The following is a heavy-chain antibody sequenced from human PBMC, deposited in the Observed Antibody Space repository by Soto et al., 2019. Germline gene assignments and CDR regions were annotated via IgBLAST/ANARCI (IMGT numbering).Heavy chain of an antibody. Sequence: PXXTLTLTCTVSGGSISSYYWSWIRQPPGXXXXXIXXXSHXXSNXXXXXXXSXXXIXXXRSKNQFSLKLSSVTAADTAVSYCARTPSPWGQGTLVNVSS. CDR3: ARTPSP. V-gene: IGHV4-59*12. J-gene: IGHJ5*02. CDR1: GGSISSYY. CDR2: XSHXXSN. D-gene: IGHD2-15*01.